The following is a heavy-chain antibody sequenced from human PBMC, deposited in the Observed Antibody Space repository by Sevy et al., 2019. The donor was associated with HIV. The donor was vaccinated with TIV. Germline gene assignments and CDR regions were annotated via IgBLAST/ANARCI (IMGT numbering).Heavy chain of an antibody. CDR2: TYYNGHI. Sequence: SETLSLTCTVSGGSMTSLYWNWIRQPPGKGLEWIANTYYNGHINYNPSLKSRVTLSLDTSKNQFSLRLSSVTAADTAMYYCAGENAWGRGYSWGQGPLVTVSS. J-gene: IGHJ4*02. CDR3: AGENAWGRGYS. CDR1: GGSMTSLY. D-gene: IGHD1-26*01. V-gene: IGHV4-59*08.